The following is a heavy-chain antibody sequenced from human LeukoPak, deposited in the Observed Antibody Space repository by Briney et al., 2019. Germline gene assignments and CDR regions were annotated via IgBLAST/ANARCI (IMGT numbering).Heavy chain of an antibody. CDR1: GYSFTSYW. V-gene: IGHV5-10-1*01. CDR3: ARLASDYGGTDDAFDI. D-gene: IGHD4-23*01. Sequence: GESLQISCKGSGYSFTSYWISWVRQMPGKGLEWMGRIDPSDSYTTSSPSFQGHVTISADKSISTAYLQWSSLKASDTAMYYCARLASDYGGTDDAFDIWGQGTMVTVSS. CDR2: IDPSDSYT. J-gene: IGHJ3*02.